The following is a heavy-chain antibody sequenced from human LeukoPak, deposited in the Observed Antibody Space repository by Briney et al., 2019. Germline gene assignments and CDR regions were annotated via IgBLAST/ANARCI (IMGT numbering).Heavy chain of an antibody. CDR1: GGSFSGYY. V-gene: IGHV4-34*01. CDR2: INHSGST. J-gene: IGHJ5*02. Sequence: PSETLSLTCAVYGGSFSGYYWSWIRQPPGKGLEWIGEINHSGSTNYNPSLKSRVTISVDTSKNQFSLKLSSVTAADTAVYYCARGGVSWIVVVPAAHNWFDPWGQGTLVTVSS. D-gene: IGHD2-2*01. CDR3: ARGGVSWIVVVPAAHNWFDP.